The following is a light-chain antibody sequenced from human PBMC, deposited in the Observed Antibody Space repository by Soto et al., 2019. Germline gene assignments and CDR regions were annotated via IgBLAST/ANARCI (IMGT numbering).Light chain of an antibody. CDR2: GAS. CDR1: QSISTY. Sequence: DIQMTQSPSSLSASVGDRVTITCRASQSISTYLNWYQQKPGKAPKLLIYGASSLQSGVPSRFSGSGSGTDFTLTISSLQPEDFATDYCQQSYSTPYTFGPGTKLEIK. J-gene: IGKJ2*01. V-gene: IGKV1-39*01. CDR3: QQSYSTPYT.